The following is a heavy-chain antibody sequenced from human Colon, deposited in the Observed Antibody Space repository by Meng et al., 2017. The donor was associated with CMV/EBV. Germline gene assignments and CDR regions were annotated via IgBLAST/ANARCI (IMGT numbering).Heavy chain of an antibody. J-gene: IGHJ6*02. D-gene: IGHD1-26*01. Sequence: GESLKISCAASGFTFSSYDMHWVRQATGKGLEWVSAIGTAGDTYCPGSVKGRFTISRENAKNSLYLQMNSLRAGDTAVYYCARAPGGGGIVGATDYYYGMDVWGQGTTVTVSS. CDR2: IGTAGDT. CDR3: ARAPGGGGIVGATDYYYGMDV. V-gene: IGHV3-13*01. CDR1: GFTFSSYD.